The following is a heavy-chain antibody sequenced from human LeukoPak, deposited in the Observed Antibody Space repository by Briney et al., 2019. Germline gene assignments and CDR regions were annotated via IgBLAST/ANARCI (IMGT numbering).Heavy chain of an antibody. Sequence: GGSLRLSCAASGLIFSDYGMHWVRQAPGQGLDWVAFIRNDDSDRDYADSVRGRFTISRDNSRNTLYLQMRNLRPEDTGVYYCAIYESRGDFDYWGQGTQVTVSA. CDR3: AIYESRGDFDY. V-gene: IGHV3-30*02. D-gene: IGHD3-22*01. CDR1: GLIFSDYG. J-gene: IGHJ4*02. CDR2: IRNDDSDR.